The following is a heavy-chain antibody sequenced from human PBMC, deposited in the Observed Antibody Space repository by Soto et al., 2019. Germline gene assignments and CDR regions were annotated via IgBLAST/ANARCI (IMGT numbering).Heavy chain of an antibody. Sequence: PGGSLRLSCAASGFTFSSYAMSWVLQAPWKGLEWVSAISGSGGSTYYADSVKGRFTISRDNSKNTLYLRMNSLRAEDTAVYYCAKLVVPAAMPQDAFDIWGQGTMVTVSS. V-gene: IGHV3-23*01. CDR2: ISGSGGST. D-gene: IGHD2-2*01. CDR1: GFTFSSYA. J-gene: IGHJ3*02. CDR3: AKLVVPAAMPQDAFDI.